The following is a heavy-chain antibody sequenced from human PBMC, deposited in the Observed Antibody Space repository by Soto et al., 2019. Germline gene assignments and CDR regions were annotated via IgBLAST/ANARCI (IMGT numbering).Heavy chain of an antibody. CDR2: IYNRGTS. CDR3: ARTLDLGGSGGTNWFDP. J-gene: IGHJ5*02. CDR1: GGSISSGAYS. Sequence: PSETLSLTCTVSGGSISSGAYSWSWIRLPPGKRLEWSGYIYNRGTSHYNPSLKSRVTMSVDRSRNQFSLNLRSVTAADTAVYYCARTLDLGGSGGTNWFDPWGQGTLVTVSS. V-gene: IGHV4-30-2*01. D-gene: IGHD2-15*01.